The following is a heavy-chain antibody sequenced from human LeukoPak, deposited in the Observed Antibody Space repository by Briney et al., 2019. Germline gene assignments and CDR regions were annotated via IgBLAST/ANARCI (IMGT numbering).Heavy chain of an antibody. CDR3: ASYSSGMFDY. J-gene: IGHJ4*02. Sequence: SETLALTCTVSGGSISSYYWSWIRQPPGKGLEWIGYIYYSGSTNYNPSLKSRVTISVDTSKNQFSLKLSSVTAADTAVYYCASYSSGMFDYWGQGTLVTVSS. D-gene: IGHD3-10*01. V-gene: IGHV4-59*08. CDR2: IYYSGST. CDR1: GGSISSYY.